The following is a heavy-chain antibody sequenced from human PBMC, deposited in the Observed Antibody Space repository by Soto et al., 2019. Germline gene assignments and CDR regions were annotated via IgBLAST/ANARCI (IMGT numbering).Heavy chain of an antibody. CDR3: AKTRGVITVITSFDH. Sequence: PGGSLRLSCAASGFTFSTYSMDWVRQTPGKGREWVAHINQDGSGKKYGDSVKGRRTISTDNPKNSLYLQMISLTAADSAGYYCAKTRGVITVITSFDHWVQGTTVTVSS. J-gene: IGHJ4*02. D-gene: IGHD3-16*01. V-gene: IGHV3-7*03. CDR2: INQDGSGK. CDR1: GFTFSTYS.